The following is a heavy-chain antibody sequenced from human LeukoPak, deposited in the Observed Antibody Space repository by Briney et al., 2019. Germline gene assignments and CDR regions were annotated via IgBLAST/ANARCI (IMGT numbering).Heavy chain of an antibody. CDR3: ANSPIADLWFGESSFDY. CDR1: GFTFSSYA. Sequence: GGSLRLSCAASGFTFSSYAMSWVRQAPRKGLEWVSAISGSGGITYYADSVKGRFTISRDNPKNTLYLQMNSLRSEDTPAYYCANSPIADLWFGESSFDYLGQGTLVTVSS. V-gene: IGHV3-23*01. J-gene: IGHJ4*02. D-gene: IGHD3-10*01. CDR2: ISGSGGIT.